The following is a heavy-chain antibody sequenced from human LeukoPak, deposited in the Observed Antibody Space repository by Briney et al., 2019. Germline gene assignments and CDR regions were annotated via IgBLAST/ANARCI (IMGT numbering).Heavy chain of an antibody. CDR2: ISSSSSYR. V-gene: IGHV3-21*01. Sequence: GGSLRLSCAASGFTFSSYSMNWVRQAPGKGLEWVSSISSSSSYRYYADSVKGRFTISRDNAKNSMYLQMNSLRAEDTAVYYCARARAKTTAAGRFDYWGQGPLVTVSS. CDR3: ARARAKTTAAGRFDY. CDR1: GFTFSSYS. J-gene: IGHJ4*02. D-gene: IGHD6-13*01.